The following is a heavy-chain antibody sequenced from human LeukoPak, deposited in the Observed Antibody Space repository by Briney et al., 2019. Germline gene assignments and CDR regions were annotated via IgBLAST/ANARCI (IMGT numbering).Heavy chain of an antibody. D-gene: IGHD3-9*01. V-gene: IGHV4-61*02. J-gene: IGHJ2*01. CDR2: IYTSGST. Sequence: SETLSLTCTVSGGSISSGSYYWSWIRQPAGKGLEWIGRIYTSGSTNYNPSLKSRVTISVDTSKNQFSLKLSSVTAADTAVYYCARQYIDISTGYHRGELYWYFDLWGRGALVTVSS. CDR3: ARQYIDISTGYHRGELYWYFDL. CDR1: GGSISSGSYY.